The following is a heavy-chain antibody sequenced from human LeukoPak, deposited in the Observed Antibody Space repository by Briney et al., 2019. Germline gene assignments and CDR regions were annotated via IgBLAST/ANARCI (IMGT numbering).Heavy chain of an antibody. Sequence: GGSLRLSCAASGFTFSTYAMSWVRQAPGKGLVWVSAISSTSGSIYYADSVKGRFTISRDNSKNTLYLQMNSLRAEDTAVYYCAPTRHRAGEWFDPWGQGTLVTVPS. CDR2: ISSTSGSI. J-gene: IGHJ5*02. D-gene: IGHD6-19*01. V-gene: IGHV3-23*01. CDR3: APTRHRAGEWFDP. CDR1: GFTFSTYA.